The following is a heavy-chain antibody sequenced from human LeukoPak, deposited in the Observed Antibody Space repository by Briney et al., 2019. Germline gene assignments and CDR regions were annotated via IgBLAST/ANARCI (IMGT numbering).Heavy chain of an antibody. CDR2: ISYDGSNK. V-gene: IGHV3-30*03. D-gene: IGHD4-23*01. Sequence: GGSLRLSCAASGFTFSSYGMHWVRQAPGKGLEWVAVISYDGSNKYYADSVKGRFTISRDNSKNTLYLQMNSLRAEDTAVYYCARGRPHGNDYWGQGTLVTVSS. CDR3: ARGRPHGNDY. CDR1: GFTFSSYG. J-gene: IGHJ4*02.